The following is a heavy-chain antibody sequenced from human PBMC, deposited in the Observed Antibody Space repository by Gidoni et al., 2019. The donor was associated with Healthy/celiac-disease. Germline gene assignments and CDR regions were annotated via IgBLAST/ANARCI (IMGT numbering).Heavy chain of an antibody. D-gene: IGHD2-15*01. Sequence: EVQLVESGGVVVQPGGSLRLSCAASGFTFDDYTMHWVRQAPGKGLEWVSLISWDGGSTYYADSVKGRFTISRDNSKNSLYLQMNSLRTEDTALYYCAKDFLGYCSGGSCFSYFDYWGQGTLVTVSS. CDR3: AKDFLGYCSGGSCFSYFDY. CDR1: GFTFDDYT. CDR2: ISWDGGST. V-gene: IGHV3-43*01. J-gene: IGHJ4*02.